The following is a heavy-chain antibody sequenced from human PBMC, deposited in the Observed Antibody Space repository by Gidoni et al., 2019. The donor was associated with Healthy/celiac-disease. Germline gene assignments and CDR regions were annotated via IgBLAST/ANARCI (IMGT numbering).Heavy chain of an antibody. CDR1: GFTFSSYA. CDR3: AKDSSLYSPRNED. V-gene: IGHV3-23*01. CDR2: SSGSGGST. D-gene: IGHD3-16*02. Sequence: EVQLLESGGGLVQPGGSLSLSCAASGFTFSSYAMSWVRQAPGKGLEWVSASSGSGGSTYYADSVKGRFTISRDNSKNTLYLQMNSLRAEDTAVYYCAKDSSLYSPRNEDWGQGTLVTVSS. J-gene: IGHJ4*02.